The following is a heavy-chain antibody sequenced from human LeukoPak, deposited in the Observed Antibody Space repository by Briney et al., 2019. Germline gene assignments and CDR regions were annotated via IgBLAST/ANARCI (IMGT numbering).Heavy chain of an antibody. J-gene: IGHJ4*02. CDR2: INHSGST. CDR1: GGSFSGYY. D-gene: IGHD2-2*01. Sequence: SETLSLICAAYGGSFSGYYWSWIRQPPGKGLEWIGEINHSGSTNYNPSLKSRVTISVDTSKNQFSLKLSSVTAADTAVYYCARVCSSTSCYFDYWGQGTLVTVSS. V-gene: IGHV4-34*01. CDR3: ARVCSSTSCYFDY.